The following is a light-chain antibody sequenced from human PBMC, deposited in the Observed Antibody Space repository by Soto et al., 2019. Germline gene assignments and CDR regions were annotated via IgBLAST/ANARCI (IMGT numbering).Light chain of an antibody. J-gene: IGLJ2*01. CDR3: GTWDSSLSGYVV. CDR2: ESD. CDR1: FSNIGNNY. V-gene: IGLV1-51*02. Sequence: QAVVTQPPSVSAAPGQRVTISCSGSFSNIGNNYVSWYQQVPGTAPKLLIYESDKRPSGVPDRFSGSKSGTSATLGITGLQTGDEADYYCGTWDSSLSGYVVFGGGTKLTVL.